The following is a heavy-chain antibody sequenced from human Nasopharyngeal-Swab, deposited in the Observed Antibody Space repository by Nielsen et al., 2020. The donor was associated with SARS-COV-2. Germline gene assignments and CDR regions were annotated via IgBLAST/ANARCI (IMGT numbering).Heavy chain of an antibody. CDR1: GYTFNNYY. Sequence: ASVKVSCKASGYTFNNYYIHWVRQAPGQGLEWMGMINPGSGGTTYAQKFQGRVTMTRDTSTSTVYMELRSLRSDDTAVYYCARGTYYDILTGYYPWDYYGMDVWGQGTTVTVSS. V-gene: IGHV1-46*02. CDR2: INPGSGGT. J-gene: IGHJ6*02. CDR3: ARGTYYDILTGYYPWDYYGMDV. D-gene: IGHD3-9*01.